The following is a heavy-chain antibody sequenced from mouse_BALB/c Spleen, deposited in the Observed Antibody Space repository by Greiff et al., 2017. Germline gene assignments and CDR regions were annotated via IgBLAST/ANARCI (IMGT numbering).Heavy chain of an antibody. CDR3: ARTLYYGYAFDY. V-gene: IGHV2-2*02. D-gene: IGHD2-2*01. J-gene: IGHJ2*01. CDR1: GFSLTSYG. Sequence: VKLVESGPGLVQPSQSLSITCTVSGFSLTSYGVHWVRQSPGKGLEWLGVIWSGGSTDYNAAFISRLSISKDNSKSQVFFKMNSLQANDTAIYYCARTLYYGYAFDYWGQGTTLTVSS. CDR2: IWSGGST.